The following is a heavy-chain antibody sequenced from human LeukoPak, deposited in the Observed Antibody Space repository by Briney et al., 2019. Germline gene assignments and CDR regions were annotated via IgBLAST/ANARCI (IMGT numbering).Heavy chain of an antibody. Sequence: SETLSLTYTVSGGSISSSSYYWGWIRQPPGKGLEWIGSIYYSGSTYYNPSLKSRVTISVDTSKNQFSLKLSSVTAADTAVYYCARQPATVTTHFDYWGQGTLVTVSS. CDR2: IYYSGST. CDR3: ARQPATVTTHFDY. J-gene: IGHJ4*02. CDR1: GGSISSSSYY. V-gene: IGHV4-39*01. D-gene: IGHD4-17*01.